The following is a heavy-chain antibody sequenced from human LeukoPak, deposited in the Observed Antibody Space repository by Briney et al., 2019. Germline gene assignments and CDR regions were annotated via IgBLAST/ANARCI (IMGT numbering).Heavy chain of an antibody. CDR3: AKDTHDGTPYYYFDY. CDR2: IRYDGSSK. Sequence: GGSLRLSCAASGFTFSNYWMNWVRQAPGKGLEWAALIRYDGSSKYYADSVKGRFTISRDNSKNTLYLQMNSLRPEDTAIYYCAKDTHDGTPYYYFDYWGQGTLVTVSS. D-gene: IGHD3-16*01. V-gene: IGHV3-30*02. CDR1: GFTFSNYW. J-gene: IGHJ4*02.